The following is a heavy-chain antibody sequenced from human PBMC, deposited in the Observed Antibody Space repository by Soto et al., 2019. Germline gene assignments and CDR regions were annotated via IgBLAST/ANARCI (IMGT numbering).Heavy chain of an antibody. Sequence: PGGSLRLSCAPSAFTFSSNAISWVRQAPGKGLEWVSAISGSGGSTYYADSVKGRFTISRDNSKNTLYLQMNRLRAEDTAVYYCAKEPVSYYDILTGPNWFDPWRQGTLVTVSS. V-gene: IGHV3-23*01. J-gene: IGHJ5*02. CDR2: ISGSGGST. D-gene: IGHD3-9*01. CDR3: AKEPVSYYDILTGPNWFDP. CDR1: AFTFSSNA.